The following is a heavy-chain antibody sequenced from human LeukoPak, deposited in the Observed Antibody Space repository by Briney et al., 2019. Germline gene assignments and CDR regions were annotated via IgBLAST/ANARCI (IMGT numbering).Heavy chain of an antibody. CDR3: ARAPGRVGSGYYFDY. V-gene: IGHV1-69*05. J-gene: IGHJ4*02. Sequence: AASVKVSCKASGGTFSSYAISWVRQAPGQGLEWMGGIIPIFGTANYAQKFQGRVTITTDESTSTAYMELSSLRSEDTAVYYCARAPGRVGSGYYFDYWGQGTLVTVSS. CDR1: GGTFSSYA. CDR2: IIPIFGTA. D-gene: IGHD3-10*01.